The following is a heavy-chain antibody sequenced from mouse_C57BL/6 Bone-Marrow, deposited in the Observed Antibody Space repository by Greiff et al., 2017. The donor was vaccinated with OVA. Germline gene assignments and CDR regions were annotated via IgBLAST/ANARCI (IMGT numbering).Heavy chain of an antibody. V-gene: IGHV1-81*01. CDR3: ARKKITPFDY. CDR2: IYPRSGNT. Sequence: VKLQESGAELARPGASVKLSCKASGYTFTSYGISWVKQRTGQGLEWIGEIYPRSGNTYYNEKFKGKATLTADKSSSTAYMELRSLTSEDSAVYFCARKKITPFDYWGQGTTLTVSS. J-gene: IGHJ2*01. D-gene: IGHD2-4*01. CDR1: GYTFTSYG.